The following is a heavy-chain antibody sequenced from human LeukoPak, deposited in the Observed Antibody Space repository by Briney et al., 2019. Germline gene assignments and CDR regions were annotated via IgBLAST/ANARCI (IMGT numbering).Heavy chain of an antibody. D-gene: IGHD2-2*01. CDR3: ARFDIVVVPAAIGWFDP. Sequence: PSETLSLTCAVYGGSFSGYYWSWIRQPPGKGLEWIGETYHSGSTNYNPSLKSRVTISVDKSKNQFSLKLSSVTAADTAVYYCARFDIVVVPAAIGWFDPWGQGTLVTVSS. V-gene: IGHV4-34*01. CDR1: GGSFSGYY. CDR2: TYHSGST. J-gene: IGHJ5*02.